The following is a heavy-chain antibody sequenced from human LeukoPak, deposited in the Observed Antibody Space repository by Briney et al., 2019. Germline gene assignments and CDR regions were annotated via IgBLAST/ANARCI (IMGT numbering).Heavy chain of an antibody. J-gene: IGHJ5*02. CDR1: GFTFRTYS. CDR2: ISSSSSTI. CDR3: ARDGSRIAAAGTFDP. Sequence: GGSLRLSCAASGFTFRTYSMHWVRQAPGKGLEWISYISSSSSTIYYADSVEGRFTISRDNAKNSLYLQMNSLRAEDTAVYYCARDGSRIAAAGTFDPWGQGTLVTVSS. D-gene: IGHD6-13*01. V-gene: IGHV3-48*01.